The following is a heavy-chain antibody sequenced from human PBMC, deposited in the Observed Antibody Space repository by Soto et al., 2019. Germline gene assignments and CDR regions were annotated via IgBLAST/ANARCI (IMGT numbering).Heavy chain of an antibody. J-gene: IGHJ4*02. D-gene: IGHD3-10*01. Sequence: PGGSLRLSCTASGFTFSDYYMSWIRQAPGKGLEWVSFISGSTSYTDYADSVKGRFTISRDNAKNSLYLQMNSLRAEDTAVYYCARGTGDSPYWGQGTLVTVSS. CDR1: GFTFSDYY. CDR3: ARGTGDSPY. V-gene: IGHV3-11*06. CDR2: ISGSTSYT.